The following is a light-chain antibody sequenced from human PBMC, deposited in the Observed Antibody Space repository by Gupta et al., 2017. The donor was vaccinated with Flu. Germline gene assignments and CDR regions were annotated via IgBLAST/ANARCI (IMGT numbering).Light chain of an antibody. Sequence: ELVMTQYPATLSSSPGVRATLSCRASLCVSSNFAWYQQKPGQAPRLLIDGASTRATGIPGRVSSSGCGREFTQATSSLQAEDYGVYYCQQYNKWATRAMYTFGQGTKLEIK. V-gene: IGKV3-15*01. J-gene: IGKJ2*01. CDR3: QQYNKWATRAMYT. CDR1: LCVSSN. CDR2: GAS.